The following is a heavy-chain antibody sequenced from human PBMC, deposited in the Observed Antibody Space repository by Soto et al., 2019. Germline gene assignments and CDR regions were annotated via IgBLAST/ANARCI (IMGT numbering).Heavy chain of an antibody. CDR3: ARESAGSGENNWFDP. CDR2: IYYSGHT. J-gene: IGHJ5*02. Sequence: QVQLRESGPGLVKPSETLSLTCTVSGGSISTYYWSWIRQPPGKGLEWIGYIYYSGHTYYNPSLKSRVTMSVDTSRNQLLLQLNSVTAADTAVYYGARESAGSGENNWFDPWGQGTLVTVSS. V-gene: IGHV4-59*01. CDR1: GGSISTYY. D-gene: IGHD3-10*01.